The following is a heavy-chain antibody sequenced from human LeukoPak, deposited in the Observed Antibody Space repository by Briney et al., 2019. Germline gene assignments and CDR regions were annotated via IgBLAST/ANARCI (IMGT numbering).Heavy chain of an antibody. V-gene: IGHV4-39*07. J-gene: IGHJ6*03. CDR2: IYFSGSP. CDR1: GGSISSSSYY. CDR3: ARVRYNWNDFRYYYYYMDV. Sequence: SETLCLTCTVSGGSISSSSYYWGWIRQPPGKGLEWIGGIYFSGSPYYNPSLKSRVTISVDTSKTQFSLKLSSVTAADTAVYYCARVRYNWNDFRYYYYYMDVWGKGTTVTVSS. D-gene: IGHD1-20*01.